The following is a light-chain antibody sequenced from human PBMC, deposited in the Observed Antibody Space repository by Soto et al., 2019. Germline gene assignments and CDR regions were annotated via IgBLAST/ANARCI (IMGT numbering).Light chain of an antibody. J-gene: IGKJ1*01. CDR3: QQSFNTWT. Sequence: DIELTQSPSTLCASVGDRVTISCRASQSISSWLAWYQQKPGKAPKLLIYKASSLESGVPSRLSGSGSGTDFTLTIRNLQPEDFATYYCQQSFNTWTFGQGTKVDI. V-gene: IGKV1-5*03. CDR1: QSISSW. CDR2: KAS.